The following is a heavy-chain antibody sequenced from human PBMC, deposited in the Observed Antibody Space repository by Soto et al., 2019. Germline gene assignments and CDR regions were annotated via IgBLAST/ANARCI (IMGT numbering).Heavy chain of an antibody. D-gene: IGHD3-16*01. CDR2: IYYTGST. CDR3: ARGFGGVSLDYFDF. J-gene: IGHJ4*02. Sequence: SETLSLTCSVSNGSINSAGHFWSWLRQHPGKGLEWLGYIYYTGSTYYNPALQRRAVFSIDTSKTRFSLELTSVTAADTAVYYCARGFGGVSLDYFDFWGQGTQVTVSS. CDR1: NGSINSAGHF. V-gene: IGHV4-31*03.